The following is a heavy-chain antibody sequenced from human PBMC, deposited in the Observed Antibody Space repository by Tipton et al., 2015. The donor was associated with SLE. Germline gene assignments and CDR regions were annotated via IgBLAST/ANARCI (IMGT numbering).Heavy chain of an antibody. V-gene: IGHV4-34*09. CDR3: ATHADRVY. Sequence: TLSLTCAVYGGSFSGYYWTWIRQPPGKGLEWIGYIYYSGNTDYTPSLKSRVSISVDTSKNEFSLMLNSVTAADTAVYYCATHADRVYWGQGTLVTVSS. CDR1: GGSFSGYY. J-gene: IGHJ4*02. CDR2: IYYSGNT.